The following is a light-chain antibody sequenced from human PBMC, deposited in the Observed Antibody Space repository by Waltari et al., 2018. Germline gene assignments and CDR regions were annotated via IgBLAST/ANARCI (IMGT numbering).Light chain of an antibody. CDR3: HAWDTNTAV. CDR2: EDY. V-gene: IGLV3-1*01. J-gene: IGLJ2*01. CDR1: SLGEKD. Sequence: SYEFSQTPSASVSLGQTATIPYSGASLGEKDVSWYQQKAGQSPLRVIYEDYKRPSGIPERFSGSSSGNTATLTISGTQAMDEADYYCHAWDTNTAVFGGGTKVTVL.